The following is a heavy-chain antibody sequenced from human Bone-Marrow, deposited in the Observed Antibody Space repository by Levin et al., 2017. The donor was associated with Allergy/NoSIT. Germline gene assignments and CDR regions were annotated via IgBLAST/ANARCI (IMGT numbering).Heavy chain of an antibody. CDR1: GFNYRSTA. D-gene: IGHD3-16*01. CDR3: AREGECAGTACPDWYFDL. V-gene: IGHV3-30*04. CDR2: ISFHGTNK. Sequence: GESLKISCVASGFNYRSTAMHWVRQAPGKGLEWLAIISFHGTNKYYADSVKGRFTVSRDNSDNTLYLQMSSLRAEDTAMYYCAREGECAGTACPDWYFDLWGRGTLVTVSS. J-gene: IGHJ2*01.